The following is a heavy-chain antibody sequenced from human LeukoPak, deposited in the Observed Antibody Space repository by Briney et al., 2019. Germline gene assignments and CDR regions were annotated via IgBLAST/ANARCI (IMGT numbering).Heavy chain of an antibody. Sequence: ASVKVSCKASGYTFTSYGISWVRQAPGQGLEWMGWISAYNGNTNYAQKLQGRVTMTTDTSTSTAYMELRSLRSDDTAVYYCARDGVTTVSDYYYYMDVWGKGTTVTVSS. CDR2: ISAYNGNT. CDR1: GYTFTSYG. J-gene: IGHJ6*03. V-gene: IGHV1-18*01. CDR3: ARDGVTTVSDYYYYMDV. D-gene: IGHD4-17*01.